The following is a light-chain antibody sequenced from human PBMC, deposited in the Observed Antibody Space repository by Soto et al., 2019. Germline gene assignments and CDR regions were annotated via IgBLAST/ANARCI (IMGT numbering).Light chain of an antibody. J-gene: IGKJ1*01. CDR2: VAS. CDR3: QHDGSSGT. CDR1: QSVITNY. V-gene: IGKV3-20*01. Sequence: EIVLTQSPGTLSLSPGERATLSCRASQSVITNYLAWYQQNPGQAPRLLLYVASNRSTGIPARFSGRGSGTYFTLTSSRLDPEDVAFYYCQHDGSSGTFGQGTKVDIK.